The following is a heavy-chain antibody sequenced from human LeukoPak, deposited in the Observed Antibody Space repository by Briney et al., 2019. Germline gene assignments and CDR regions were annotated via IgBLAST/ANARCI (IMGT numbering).Heavy chain of an antibody. J-gene: IGHJ4*02. CDR3: ARASPGLFDC. V-gene: IGHV4-59*01. Sequence: SETLSLTCTVSGGSISSYYWSWIRQPPGKGLEWIGFIYYSGSTNYNPSLKSRVTISVDTSKTQSSLKLSSVTAADTAVYYCARASPGLFDCWGQGTLVTVSS. CDR1: GGSISSYY. D-gene: IGHD2-21*01. CDR2: IYYSGST.